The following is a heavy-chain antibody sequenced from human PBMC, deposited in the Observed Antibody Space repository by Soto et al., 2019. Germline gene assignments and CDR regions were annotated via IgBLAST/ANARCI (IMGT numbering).Heavy chain of an antibody. Sequence: QLQLLESGPGLVKPSETLSLSCTVSGASITRDFSYWGWIRQPPGKGLEWIGSIHDRGSTYSNPSLKSQVNIPLDTSTNQCSRTLSSVTVAATSVYYCAIHSGAGYTPGDSWGQGTLVTFSS. D-gene: IGHD1-26*01. V-gene: IGHV4-39*01. J-gene: IGHJ4*02. CDR3: AIHSGAGYTPGDS. CDR2: IHDRGST. CDR1: GASITRDFSY.